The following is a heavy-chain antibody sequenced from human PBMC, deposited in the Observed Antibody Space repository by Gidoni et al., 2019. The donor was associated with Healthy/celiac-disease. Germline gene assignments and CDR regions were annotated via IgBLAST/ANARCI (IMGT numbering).Heavy chain of an antibody. J-gene: IGHJ6*02. D-gene: IGHD3-22*01. CDR2: ISSSSSYI. V-gene: IGHV3-21*01. CDR1: GVTFSSIR. Sequence: EVQLVESGGGLVKPGGSLRPYCEASGVTFSSIRMKWVRQAPGKGLEWFSSISSSSSYIYYADSVKGRFTISRDNAKNSLYLQMNSLRAEDTAVYYCARYDSSGYYYAYYYYYGMDVWGQGTTVTVSS. CDR3: ARYDSSGYYYAYYYYYGMDV.